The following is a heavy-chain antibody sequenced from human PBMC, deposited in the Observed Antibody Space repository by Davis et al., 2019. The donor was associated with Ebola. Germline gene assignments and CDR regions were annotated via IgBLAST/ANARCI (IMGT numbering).Heavy chain of an antibody. CDR1: GFTFSSYA. CDR2: IYSGGST. CDR3: VKDRSSRGVGAKAGFDY. V-gene: IGHV3-66*01. Sequence: GGSLRLSCATSGFTFSSYAMSWVRQAPGKGLEWVSVIYSGGSTYYADSVKGRFTISRDNSKNTLYLQMNSLRAEDTAVYYCVKDRSSRGVGAKAGFDYWGQGTLVTVSS. J-gene: IGHJ4*02. D-gene: IGHD3-10*01.